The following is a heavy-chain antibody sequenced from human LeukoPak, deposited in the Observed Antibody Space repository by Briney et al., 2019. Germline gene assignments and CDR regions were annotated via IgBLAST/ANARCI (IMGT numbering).Heavy chain of an antibody. CDR2: ISYDGSNK. V-gene: IGHV3-30*03. CDR3: ASLGHGSGWFFDY. CDR1: GFTFSSYG. J-gene: IGHJ4*02. D-gene: IGHD6-19*01. Sequence: PGGSLRLSCAASGFTFSSYGMRWVRQAPGKGLEWVAVISYDGSNKYYADSVKGRFTISRDNSKNTLYLQMNSLRAEDTAVYYCASLGHGSGWFFDYWGQGTLVTVSS.